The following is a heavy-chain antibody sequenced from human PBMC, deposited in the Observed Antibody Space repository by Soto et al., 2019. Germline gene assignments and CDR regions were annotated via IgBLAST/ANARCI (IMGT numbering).Heavy chain of an antibody. CDR2: ISYEGSNT. D-gene: IGHD1-1*01. Sequence: QVRLVESGGGVVQPGRSLRLSCVASGFTFGTYAIHWVRQAPGKGLQWVALISYEGSNTYYADSVKGRFTISRDNSKNTLYLEMTTLRPEDTAVYYCARVTPGNNLYYFSGLDVWGQGTSVIVAS. J-gene: IGHJ6*02. CDR3: ARVTPGNNLYYFSGLDV. V-gene: IGHV3-30-3*01. CDR1: GFTFGTYA.